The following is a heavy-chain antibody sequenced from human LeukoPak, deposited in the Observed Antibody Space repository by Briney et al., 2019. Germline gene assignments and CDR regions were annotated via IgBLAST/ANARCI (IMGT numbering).Heavy chain of an antibody. J-gene: IGHJ6*03. CDR2: IIPIFGTA. CDR3: ARVSSDWDYYYMDV. D-gene: IGHD3/OR15-3a*01. Sequence: SVKVPCKASGGTFSSYAISWVRQAPGQGLEWMGGIIPIFGTANYAQKFQGRVTITAYKSTSTAYMELSSLRSEDTAVYYCARVSSDWDYYYMDVWGKGTTVTVSS. CDR1: GGTFSSYA. V-gene: IGHV1-69*06.